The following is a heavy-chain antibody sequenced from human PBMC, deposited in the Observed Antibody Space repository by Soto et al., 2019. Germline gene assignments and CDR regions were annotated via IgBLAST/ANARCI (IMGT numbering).Heavy chain of an antibody. CDR1: GFSFSSCG. Sequence: LRLSCAASGFSFSSCGMHWVRQAPGKGLDWVAVIWYDGSNKYYAESVKGRFTISRDNSKNTLYVQMNSLTVDDTAVYYCARAQYTGSYFDACDVWGQGTMVTVSS. CDR2: IWYDGSNK. CDR3: ARAQYTGSYFDACDV. J-gene: IGHJ3*01. V-gene: IGHV3-33*03. D-gene: IGHD1-26*01.